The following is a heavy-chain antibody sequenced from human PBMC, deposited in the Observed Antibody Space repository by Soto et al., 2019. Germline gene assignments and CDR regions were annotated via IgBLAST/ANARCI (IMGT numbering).Heavy chain of an antibody. D-gene: IGHD6-13*01. Sequence: GASVKVSCKASGGTFSSYAISWVRQAPGQGLEWMGGIIPIFGTANYAQKFQGRVTITADKSTSTVYMELSSLRSEDTAVYYCARDHWTAAAASYYYYGMDVWGQGTTVTVSS. CDR3: ARDHWTAAAASYYYYGMDV. J-gene: IGHJ6*02. CDR1: GGTFSSYA. V-gene: IGHV1-69*06. CDR2: IIPIFGTA.